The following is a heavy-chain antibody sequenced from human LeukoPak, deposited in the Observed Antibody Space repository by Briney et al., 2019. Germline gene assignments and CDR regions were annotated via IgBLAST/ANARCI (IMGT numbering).Heavy chain of an antibody. CDR3: ARDPRRGYSYGYYFDY. D-gene: IGHD5-18*01. J-gene: IGHJ4*02. CDR2: IYYSGST. CDR1: GGSISSYY. Sequence: SETLSLTCAVSGGSISSYYWSWIRQPPGKGLEWIGYIYYSGSTNYNPSLKSRVTISVDTSKNQFSLKLSSVTAADTAVYYCARDPRRGYSYGYYFDYWGQGTLVTVSS. V-gene: IGHV4-59*01.